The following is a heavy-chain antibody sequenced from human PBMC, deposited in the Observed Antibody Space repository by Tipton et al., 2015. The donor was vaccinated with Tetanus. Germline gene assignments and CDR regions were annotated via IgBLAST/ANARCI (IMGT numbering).Heavy chain of an antibody. Sequence: WIRQPPGKGLEWVAVSWYDGTDKYYGDSVKGRFTMSRDNSKNTLYLQMNSLRAEDTAVYYCAREADCSGGSCFSGDFDNWGQGTQVTVSS. CDR2: SWYDGTDK. J-gene: IGHJ4*02. CDR3: AREADCSGGSCFSGDFDN. V-gene: IGHV3-33*01. D-gene: IGHD2-15*01.